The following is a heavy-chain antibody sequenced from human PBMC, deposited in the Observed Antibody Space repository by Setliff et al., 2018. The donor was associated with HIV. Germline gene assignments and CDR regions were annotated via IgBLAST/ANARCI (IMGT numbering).Heavy chain of an antibody. J-gene: IGHJ4*02. D-gene: IGHD2-15*01. V-gene: IGHV3-11*01. Sequence: LRLSCAASGFTFTDYYMSWIRQAPGKGLEWVSHISSTGNVMDYADFVKGRFTISRDNARKSLYLQMFDLRAEDTALYYCARDPPPVAERFNYWGQGTLVTVSS. CDR2: ISSTGNVM. CDR3: ARDPPPVAERFNY. CDR1: GFTFTDYY.